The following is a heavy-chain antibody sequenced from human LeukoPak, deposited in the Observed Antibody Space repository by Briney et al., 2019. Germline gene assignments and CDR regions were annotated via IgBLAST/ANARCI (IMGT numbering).Heavy chain of an antibody. V-gene: IGHV3-11*04. CDR3: ARDRQGYWYFDL. CDR1: GFTFSDYY. CDR2: ISSSGSTI. J-gene: IGHJ2*01. Sequence: GGSLRLSCAASGFTFSDYYMSWIRQAPGKWLEWVSYISSSGSTIYYADSVEGRFTISRDNAKNSLYLQMNSLRAEDTAVYYCARDRQGYWYFDLWGRGTLVTVSS.